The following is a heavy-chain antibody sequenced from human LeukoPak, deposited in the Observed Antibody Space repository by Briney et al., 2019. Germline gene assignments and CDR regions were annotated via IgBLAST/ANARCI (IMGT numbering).Heavy chain of an antibody. V-gene: IGHV4-39*01. CDR3: ARLSLDYGDYMGLFAS. D-gene: IGHD4-17*01. CDR1: GGSIVRGSFD. CDR2: MYYSGYT. Sequence: PSATLSLTCALSGGSIVRGSFDSGWVRPPPGKGLEWIGSMYYSGYTNYQPSLESPLATSVHTSNNQLSLTLISLPPAAPAVYYCARLSLDYGDYMGLFASWGQGTLVTVSS. J-gene: IGHJ4*02.